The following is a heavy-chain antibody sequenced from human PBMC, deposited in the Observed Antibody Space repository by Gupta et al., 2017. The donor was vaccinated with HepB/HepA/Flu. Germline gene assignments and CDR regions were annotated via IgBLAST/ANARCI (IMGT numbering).Heavy chain of an antibody. CDR1: GFTFRSYA. Sequence: QVQLVESGGGVVQPGRSLRLSCAASGFTFRSYAMHWVRQAPGKGLEWVAAISYDGSNKYYADSGKGRFTISRDNSKNTLYLQMNSLRAEDTAVYSCARDRLGYSSPDVVHYWGQGTLVTVSS. D-gene: IGHD5-18*01. CDR3: ARDRLGYSSPDVVHY. CDR2: ISYDGSNK. J-gene: IGHJ4*02. V-gene: IGHV3-30-3*01.